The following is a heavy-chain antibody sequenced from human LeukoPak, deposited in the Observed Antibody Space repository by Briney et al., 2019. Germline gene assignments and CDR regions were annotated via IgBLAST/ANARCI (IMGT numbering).Heavy chain of an antibody. CDR3: ARLYNGKRPPDY. CDR1: GFTFSGYW. J-gene: IGHJ4*02. V-gene: IGHV3-74*01. D-gene: IGHD1-14*01. Sequence: QPGGSLRLSCAASGFTFSGYWMHWVRQAPGKGLVWVSRINTDGSSTRYADSVKGRFTISRDNAKNTLYLQMNTLRAEDTAVYYCARLYNGKRPPDYWGQGTLVTVSS. CDR2: INTDGSST.